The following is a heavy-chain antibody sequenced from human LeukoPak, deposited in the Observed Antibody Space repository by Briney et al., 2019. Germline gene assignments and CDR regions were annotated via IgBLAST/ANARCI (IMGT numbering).Heavy chain of an antibody. CDR1: GGTFSSYA. D-gene: IGHD5-18*01. CDR2: IIPILAIT. V-gene: IGHV1-69*04. J-gene: IGHJ4*02. CDR3: ARVSGYSYGPYYFDY. Sequence: SVKVSFKAPGGTFSSYAISRVRQAPGQGLEWMGRIIPILAITNYAQRFQGRVTITADKSTSTAYMELSSLGSEDTAVYYCARVSGYSYGPYYFDYWGQGTLVTVSS.